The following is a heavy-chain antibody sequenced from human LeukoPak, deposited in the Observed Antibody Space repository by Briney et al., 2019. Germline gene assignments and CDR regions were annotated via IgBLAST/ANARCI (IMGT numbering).Heavy chain of an antibody. D-gene: IGHD3-10*01. CDR1: GGSISSGGYS. Sequence: SETLSLTCAVSGGSISSGGYSWSWIRQPPGKGLEWIGYIYHSGSTYYNPSLKSRVTISVDRSKNQFSLKLSSVTAADTAVYHCASQTLWFGDAFDIWGQGTMVTVSS. V-gene: IGHV4-30-2*01. J-gene: IGHJ3*02. CDR2: IYHSGST. CDR3: ASQTLWFGDAFDI.